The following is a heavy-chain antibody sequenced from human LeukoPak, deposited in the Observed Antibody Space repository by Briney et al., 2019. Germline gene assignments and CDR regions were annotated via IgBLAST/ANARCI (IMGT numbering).Heavy chain of an antibody. J-gene: IGHJ4*02. D-gene: IGHD2-15*01. CDR1: GFTFSSYW. Sequence: PGGSLRLSCAASGFTFSSYWMTWVRQAPGKGLEWVANIKHDGSEKYYLDSVKGRFTISRDNAKNSLYLQMNSLRAEDTAFYYCATVGRSIRPGHWGQGALVTVSS. CDR2: IKHDGSEK. V-gene: IGHV3-7*01. CDR3: ATVGRSIRPGH.